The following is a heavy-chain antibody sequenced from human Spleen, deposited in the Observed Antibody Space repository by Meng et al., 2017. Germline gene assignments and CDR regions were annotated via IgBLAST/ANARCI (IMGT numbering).Heavy chain of an antibody. J-gene: IGHJ4*02. CDR1: GLTFSSHA. Sequence: GESLKISCAASGLTFSSHAMSWVRQAPGQGLEWVSVISSSGVSTYYADSVKGRFTISRDNSKNTLYLQMNSLRAEDTAIYYCAKHVLGSGWLPPDDWGQGTLVTVSS. CDR3: AKHVLGSGWLPPDD. CDR2: ISSSGVST. V-gene: IGHV3-23*01. D-gene: IGHD6-19*01.